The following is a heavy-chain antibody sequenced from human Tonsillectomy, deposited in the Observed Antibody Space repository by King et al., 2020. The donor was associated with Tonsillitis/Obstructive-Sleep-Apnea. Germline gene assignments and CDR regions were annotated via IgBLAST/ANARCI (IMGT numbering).Heavy chain of an antibody. D-gene: IGHD3-9*01. CDR1: GGSISSSNYY. J-gene: IGHJ5*02. CDR3: ARHERNYAVLTGYVDNWFDP. Sequence: QLQESGPGLVKPSETLSLSCTASGGSISSSNYYWGWIRQPPGKGLEWIGTISYSGSTYYNPSLKSRVTISVDTSKNQFSLNLRSVTAADTAVYYCARHERNYAVLTGYVDNWFDPWGQGTLVTVSS. CDR2: ISYSGST. V-gene: IGHV4-39*01.